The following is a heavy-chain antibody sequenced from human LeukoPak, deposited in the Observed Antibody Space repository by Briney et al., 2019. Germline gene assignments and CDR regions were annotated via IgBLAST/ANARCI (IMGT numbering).Heavy chain of an antibody. CDR1: GGSISTSNYY. D-gene: IGHD3-10*01. V-gene: IGHV4-39*07. J-gene: IGHJ3*02. CDR3: ARSDGYGLVGI. CDR2: IFYSGST. Sequence: SETLSLTCTVSGGSISTSNYYWGWIRQPPGKGLEWIGNIFYSGSTYYSPSLKSRVTISLDTSRNQFSLKLNSVTAADTAVYYCARSDGYGLVGIWGQGTMVTVSS.